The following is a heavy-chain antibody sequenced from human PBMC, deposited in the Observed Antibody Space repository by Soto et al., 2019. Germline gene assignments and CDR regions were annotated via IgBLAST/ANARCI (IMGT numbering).Heavy chain of an antibody. CDR3: AKXPIVVVPAGIGYHGLDV. D-gene: IGHD2-2*01. CDR1: AFTFSSYA. V-gene: IGHV3-23*01. J-gene: IGHJ6*02. CDR2: ISGSYGST. Sequence: GGSQRRSCEACAFTFSSYAMIWVRQAPGGDLGWVSGISGSYGSTYYEDSVKGRFTISRHNSKKTLYLQITSPRPTDTPADSFAKXPIVVVPAGIGYHGLDVWGPGTTLTVSS.